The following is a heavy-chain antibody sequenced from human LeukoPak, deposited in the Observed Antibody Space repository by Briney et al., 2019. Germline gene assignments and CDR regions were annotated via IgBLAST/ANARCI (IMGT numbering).Heavy chain of an antibody. Sequence: PGGSLRLSCAASGFTFSNAWMSWVRQAPGKGLEWVGRIKSKTDGGTTDYAAPVKGRFTISRDDSKNTLYLQMNSLKTEDTAVYYCTIDKSIAVALDYWGQGTLVTVSS. CDR2: IKSKTDGGTT. J-gene: IGHJ4*02. CDR3: TIDKSIAVALDY. V-gene: IGHV3-15*01. D-gene: IGHD6-19*01. CDR1: GFTFSNAW.